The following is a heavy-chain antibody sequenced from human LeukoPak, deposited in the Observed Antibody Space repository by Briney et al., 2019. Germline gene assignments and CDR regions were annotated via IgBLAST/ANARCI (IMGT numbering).Heavy chain of an antibody. J-gene: IGHJ4*02. CDR2: ISGSGAST. V-gene: IGHV3-23*01. CDR3: ARALSHCLDY. Sequence: PGGSLRLSCAASGFTFSSYAMSWVRQAPGKGLEWVSAISGSGASTYYADSVKGRFTISRDNSKNTLYLQMNSLRAEDTAVYYYARALSHCLDYWGQGTLVTVSS. D-gene: IGHD3-16*01. CDR1: GFTFSSYA.